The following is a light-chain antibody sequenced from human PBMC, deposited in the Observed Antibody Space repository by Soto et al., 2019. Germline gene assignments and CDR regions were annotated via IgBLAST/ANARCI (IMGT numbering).Light chain of an antibody. CDR2: DAS. V-gene: IGKV3-11*01. Sequence: EIVLTQSPATLSLSPGERATLSCRASQSVGSYLAWYQHKPGQAPRLLIYDASNRASGIPARFSGSGSGTDFILTISSLEPEDFAVYYCQQRTNWPPYPFGQGTKLEIK. J-gene: IGKJ2*01. CDR3: QQRTNWPPYP. CDR1: QSVGSY.